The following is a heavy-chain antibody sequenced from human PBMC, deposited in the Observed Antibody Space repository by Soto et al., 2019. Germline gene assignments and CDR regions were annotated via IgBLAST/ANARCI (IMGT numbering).Heavy chain of an antibody. CDR2: ISAHNGNT. CDR3: AGGMYGDY. V-gene: IGHV1-18*01. J-gene: IGHJ4*02. D-gene: IGHD2-8*01. Sequence: QVHLVQSGAEVKKPGASVKVSCQASGYAFTTYGITWVRQAPGQGLEWMGWISAHNGNTNYAQKLQGRVTVTRDTSTSTDYMELRSLRSDDTAVYYCAGGMYGDYWGQGALVTVSS. CDR1: GYAFTTYG.